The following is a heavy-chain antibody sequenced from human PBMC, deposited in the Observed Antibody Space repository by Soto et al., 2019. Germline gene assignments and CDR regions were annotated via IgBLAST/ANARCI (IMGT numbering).Heavy chain of an antibody. V-gene: IGHV4-31*03. D-gene: IGHD3-10*01. J-gene: IGHJ6*02. Sequence: NPSETLSLTCTVSGGSISSGGYYWSWIRQHPGKGLEWIGYIYYSGSTYYNPSLKSRVTISVDTSKNQFSLKLSSVTAADTAVYYCARGTMVRGVHSDGMDVWGQGTTVTVSS. CDR3: ARGTMVRGVHSDGMDV. CDR2: IYYSGST. CDR1: GGSISSGGYY.